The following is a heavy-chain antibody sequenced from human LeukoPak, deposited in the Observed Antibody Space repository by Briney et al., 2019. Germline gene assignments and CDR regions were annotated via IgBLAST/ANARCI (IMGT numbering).Heavy chain of an antibody. D-gene: IGHD3-10*01. CDR3: ATRGGYGFHF. J-gene: IGHJ3*01. Sequence: GGSLRLSCAASAFTFSTTWMHWVRQAPGKGLVWVSRIISDGSSATYADSVKGPFTISRDNAKNMLYLQMNNLRAEDTAVYYCATRGGYGFHFWGQGKIVTVSS. CDR1: AFTFSTTW. CDR2: IISDGSSA. V-gene: IGHV3-74*01.